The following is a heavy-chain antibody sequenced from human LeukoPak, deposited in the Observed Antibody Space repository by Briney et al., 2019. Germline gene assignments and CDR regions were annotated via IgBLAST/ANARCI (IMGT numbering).Heavy chain of an antibody. CDR1: RFRFSYHY. Sequence: PGVSLRLSCAASRFRFSYHYMEWLRQAPGKGLEGVGRIRSKANRYTTEYAPSVKGKFTVSRDDSNNFLYLQMSSLVTDDTAVYYCARDDSGLDVWGQGTQVTVSS. CDR2: IRSKANRYTT. D-gene: IGHD6-19*01. CDR3: ARDDSGLDV. V-gene: IGHV3-72*01. J-gene: IGHJ4*02.